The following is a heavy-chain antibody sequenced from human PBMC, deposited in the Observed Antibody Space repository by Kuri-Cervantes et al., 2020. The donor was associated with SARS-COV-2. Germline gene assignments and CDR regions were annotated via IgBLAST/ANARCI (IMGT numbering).Heavy chain of an antibody. CDR2: INYSGTT. V-gene: IGHV4-34*01. J-gene: IGHJ6*03. Sequence: SKTLSLTCAVYGGSFSDNHWTWVRQPPGKGLEWIGEINYSGTTNYNPSLKSRVTMSVDTSKNQFSLNLTSVTAADTAVYYCARLRRHNNAWFVTGYYMDVWGKGTTVTVSS. D-gene: IGHD3-10*01. CDR3: ARLRRHNNAWFVTGYYMDV. CDR1: GGSFSDNH.